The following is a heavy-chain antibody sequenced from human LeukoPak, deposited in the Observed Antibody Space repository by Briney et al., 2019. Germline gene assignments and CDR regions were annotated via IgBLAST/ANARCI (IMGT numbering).Heavy chain of an antibody. CDR3: AKGNSIAVSAFFDY. J-gene: IGHJ4*02. CDR1: GFTFDDYT. V-gene: IGHV3-43*01. Sequence: PGGSLRLSCAASGFTFDDYTMSWVRQAPGKGLEWVALISWDADNTYYADSVKGRFTISRDNSKNSLYLQMNSLRTEDTALYYCAKGNSIAVSAFFDYRGQGTLVTVSS. CDR2: ISWDADNT. D-gene: IGHD6-19*01.